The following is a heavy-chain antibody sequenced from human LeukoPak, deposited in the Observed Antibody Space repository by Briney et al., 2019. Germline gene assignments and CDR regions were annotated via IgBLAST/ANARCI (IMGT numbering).Heavy chain of an antibody. CDR2: IIPIFGTA. V-gene: IGHV1-69*13. Sequence: ASVKVSCKASGGTFSSYAISWVRQAPGQGLEWMGGIIPIFGTANYAQKFQGRVTITADESTSTAYMELSSLRSEDTAVYYCARRPVTLTTGTTGDWFDPWGQRTLVTVSS. D-gene: IGHD1-1*01. J-gene: IGHJ5*02. CDR3: ARRPVTLTTGTTGDWFDP. CDR1: GGTFSSYA.